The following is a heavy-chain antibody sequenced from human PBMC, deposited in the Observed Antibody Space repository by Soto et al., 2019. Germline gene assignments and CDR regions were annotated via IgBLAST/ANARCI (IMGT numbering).Heavy chain of an antibody. V-gene: IGHV3-66*01. D-gene: IGHD3-16*02. CDR1: GFTVSSNY. CDR3: ARDGEYYDYVWGSYRNAFDI. Sequence: GGSLRLSCAASGFTVSSNYMSWVRQAPGKGLEWVSVIYRDGSTNYADSVKGRFSISRDNSKNKVFLQMNSLRAEDTAVYYCARDGEYYDYVWGSYRNAFDIWGQGTMVTVSS. J-gene: IGHJ3*02. CDR2: IYRDGST.